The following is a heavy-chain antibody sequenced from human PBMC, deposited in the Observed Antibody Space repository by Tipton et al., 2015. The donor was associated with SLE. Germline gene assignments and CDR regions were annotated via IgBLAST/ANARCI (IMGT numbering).Heavy chain of an antibody. Sequence: TLSLTCAVYGGSFSGYYWSWIRQPPGKGLEWIGEINHSGSTNYNPSLKSRVTISVDTSKNQFSLKLSSVTAADTAVYYRAREDGIAAAGDYWGQGTLVTVSS. CDR2: INHSGST. CDR3: AREDGIAAAGDY. CDR1: GGSFSGYY. D-gene: IGHD6-13*01. V-gene: IGHV4-34*01. J-gene: IGHJ4*02.